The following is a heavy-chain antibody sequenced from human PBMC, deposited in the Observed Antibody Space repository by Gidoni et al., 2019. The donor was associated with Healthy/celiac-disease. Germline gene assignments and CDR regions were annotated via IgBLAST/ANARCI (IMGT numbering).Heavy chain of an antibody. CDR2: INHSGST. Sequence: QVQLQQWGAGLLQPSETLSLTCAVSGGSFSGYYGSWIRQPPGKGLEWIGEINHSGSTNYNPSLKSRVTISVDTYKNQFSLKLSSVTAADTAVYYCARTGCTGGVCYTWFDPWGQGTLVTVSS. D-gene: IGHD2-8*02. CDR3: ARTGCTGGVCYTWFDP. V-gene: IGHV4-34*01. J-gene: IGHJ5*02. CDR1: GGSFSGYY.